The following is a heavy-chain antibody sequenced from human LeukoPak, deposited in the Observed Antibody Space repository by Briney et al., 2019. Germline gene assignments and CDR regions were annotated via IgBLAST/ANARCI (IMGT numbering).Heavy chain of an antibody. J-gene: IGHJ6*03. CDR2: IYYSGST. CDR1: GGSISSYY. CDR3: ARGGGGYSYGYLGYYYYMDV. Sequence: PETLSLTCTVSGGSISSYYWSWIRQPPGKGLEWIGYIYYSGSTNYNPSLNSRVTISVDTSKNQFSLKLSSVTAADTAVYYCARGGGGYSYGYLGYYYYMDVWGKGTTVTISS. D-gene: IGHD5-18*01. V-gene: IGHV4-59*01.